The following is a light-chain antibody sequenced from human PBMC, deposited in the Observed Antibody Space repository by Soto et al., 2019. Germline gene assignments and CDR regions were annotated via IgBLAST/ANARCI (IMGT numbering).Light chain of an antibody. J-gene: IGKJ5*01. CDR2: DAS. CDR1: QSISYK. Sequence: DIQMTQSPSTLSASVGDRVTNTCRASQSISYKLAWYQHKPGKAPKLLIYDASGLQSGVPSRFSGSGSGTEFTLTISSLQPDDFATYFCQQYHTYSYTFGQGTRLEIK. CDR3: QQYHTYSYT. V-gene: IGKV1-5*01.